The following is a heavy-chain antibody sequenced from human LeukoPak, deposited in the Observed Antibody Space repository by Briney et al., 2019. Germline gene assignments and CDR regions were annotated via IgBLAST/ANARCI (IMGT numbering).Heavy chain of an antibody. CDR2: VYFSGST. J-gene: IGHJ4*02. D-gene: IGHD5-12*01. Sequence: SETLSLTCTVSGGSITSYYRTWIRQPPGKGLEWIGYVYFSGSTTYNPSLKSRVTISVDTSKNQFSLKLSSVTAADTAVYYCARTRPYEAYFFDYWGQGTLVTVSS. CDR3: ARTRPYEAYFFDY. V-gene: IGHV4-59*01. CDR1: GGSITSYY.